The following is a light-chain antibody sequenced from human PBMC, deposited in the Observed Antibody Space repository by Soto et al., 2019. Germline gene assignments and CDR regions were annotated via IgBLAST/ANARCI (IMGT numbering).Light chain of an antibody. CDR2: YAS. Sequence: DIQMTQSPSSLSASVGDRVTITCQASQDISNYLNWYQQKPGKAPKLLIYYASNLETGVPSRFSGSGSGTDFTFTISSLQPEDIATYYCQQYDNLVFTFGPGTKVDIK. J-gene: IGKJ3*01. CDR3: QQYDNLVFT. V-gene: IGKV1-33*01. CDR1: QDISNY.